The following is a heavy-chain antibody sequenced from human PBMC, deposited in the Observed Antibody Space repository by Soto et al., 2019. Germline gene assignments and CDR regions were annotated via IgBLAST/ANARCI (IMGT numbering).Heavy chain of an antibody. J-gene: IGHJ4*02. Sequence: ASVKVSCKASGDTFASFGFSWVRQAPGQGLEWLGWISAYNGNTHYAQKVRDRVTLTTDTSTNTAYMELRSLTSDDTAVYYCARDQESITDRILQYWGQGTRVTVSS. CDR3: ARDQESITDRILQY. CDR1: GDTFASFG. D-gene: IGHD3-10*01. V-gene: IGHV1-18*01. CDR2: ISAYNGNT.